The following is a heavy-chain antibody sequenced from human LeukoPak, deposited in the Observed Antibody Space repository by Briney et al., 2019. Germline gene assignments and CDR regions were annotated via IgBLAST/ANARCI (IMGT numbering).Heavy chain of an antibody. V-gene: IGHV3-48*01. CDR2: ISSSGSAI. CDR1: GFTFSSYS. Sequence: GGSLRLSCAASGFTFSSYSMNWVRQAPGKGPEWLSYISSSGSAIYYADSVRGRFTISRDNAKNSLYLQMNSLRAEDTAVYYCARGRNSGSYFSDYWGQGTLVTVSS. D-gene: IGHD1-26*01. J-gene: IGHJ4*02. CDR3: ARGRNSGSYFSDY.